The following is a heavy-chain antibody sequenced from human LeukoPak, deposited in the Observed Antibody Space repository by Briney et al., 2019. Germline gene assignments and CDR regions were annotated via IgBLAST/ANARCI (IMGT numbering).Heavy chain of an antibody. CDR1: GFTFSSFW. Sequence: GGSLRLSCLASGFTFSSFWMHWVRQTPGKGLVWVSRIKTDGSSTDYADSVKGRFTISRDNARNTLYLQMDSLRVEDTAVYYCVRETRIGSSGTQGWFDPWGQGTLVTVS. CDR2: IKTDGSST. D-gene: IGHD1-1*01. V-gene: IGHV3-74*01. J-gene: IGHJ5*02. CDR3: VRETRIGSSGTQGWFDP.